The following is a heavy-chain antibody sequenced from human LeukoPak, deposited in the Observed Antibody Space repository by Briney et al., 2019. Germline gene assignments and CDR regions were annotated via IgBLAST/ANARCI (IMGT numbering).Heavy chain of an antibody. CDR3: ARVSRLYYDTSGRIFDY. J-gene: IGHJ4*02. V-gene: IGHV1-2*02. CDR2: INPNSGDT. D-gene: IGHD3-22*01. Sequence: VASVKVSCKASGYTFIGYYIHWVRQAPGQGLEWMGWINPNSGDTNYAQKFQGRVTMTLDTSISTVYMELSRLRSDDTAVYYCARVSRLYYDTSGRIFDYWGQGTLVTVSS. CDR1: GYTFIGYY.